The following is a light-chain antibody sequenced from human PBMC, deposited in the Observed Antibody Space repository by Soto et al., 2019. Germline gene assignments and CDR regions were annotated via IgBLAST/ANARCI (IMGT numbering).Light chain of an antibody. CDR2: EVS. CDR1: NSDVGTYNY. J-gene: IGLJ2*01. Sequence: QSALAQTPSASGSPGQSVTITCTGTNSDVGTYNYVSWYQHHPGKAPKFMIYEVSKRPLGVPDRFSGSKSGNTASLTVSGLQAEDEADYYCSSYAGSNNLVFGGGTKLTVL. V-gene: IGLV2-8*01. CDR3: SSYAGSNNLV.